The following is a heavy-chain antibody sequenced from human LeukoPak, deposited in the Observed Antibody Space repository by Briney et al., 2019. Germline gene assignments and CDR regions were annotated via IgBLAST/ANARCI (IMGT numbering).Heavy chain of an antibody. CDR2: INWNGGST. Sequence: PGGSLRLSCAASGFTFDDYGMSWVCQAPGKGLEWVSGINWNGGSTGYADSVKGRFTISRDNAKNSLYLQMNSLRAEDTAVYYCARDYFWSGYGAFDLWGQGTLVTVSS. CDR1: GFTFDDYG. J-gene: IGHJ4*02. V-gene: IGHV3-20*04. D-gene: IGHD3-3*01. CDR3: ARDYFWSGYGAFDL.